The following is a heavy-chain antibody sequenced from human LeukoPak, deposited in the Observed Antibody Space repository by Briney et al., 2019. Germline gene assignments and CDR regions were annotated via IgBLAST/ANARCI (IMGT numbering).Heavy chain of an antibody. V-gene: IGHV3-15*01. Sequence: GGSLRLSCAASGFTFSNAWMSWVRQAPGKGLEWVGRIKSKTDGGTTDYAAPVKGRFTISRDDSKNTLYLQMNSLKTEDTAVYYCTTETGRRTKGPRYYYYMDVWGKGTTVTVSS. J-gene: IGHJ6*03. CDR3: TTETGRRTKGPRYYYYMDV. D-gene: IGHD1-14*01. CDR2: IKSKTDGGTT. CDR1: GFTFSNAW.